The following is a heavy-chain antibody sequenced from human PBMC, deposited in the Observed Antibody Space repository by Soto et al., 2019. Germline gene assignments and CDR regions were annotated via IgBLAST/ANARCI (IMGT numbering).Heavy chain of an antibody. CDR3: ALPHSPNRFAP. J-gene: IGHJ5*02. Sequence: QLQLQESGPGLVKPSETLSLTCSVSADSIGSTYFSWGWIRQSPRKGLEWIGSISYSGSTYYNPSLRGRVTFSVDTSMNQFSLRLSSVTAADTAVYYSALPHSPNRFAPWGQGTLVDVSS. D-gene: IGHD1-26*01. CDR2: ISYSGST. CDR1: ADSIGSTYFS. V-gene: IGHV4-39*01.